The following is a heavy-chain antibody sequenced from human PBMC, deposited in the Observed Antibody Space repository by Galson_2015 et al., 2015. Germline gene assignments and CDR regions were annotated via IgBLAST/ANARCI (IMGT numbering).Heavy chain of an antibody. D-gene: IGHD5-12*01. V-gene: IGHV3-48*03. CDR3: ARGVAYRGYDW. Sequence: SLRLSCAASGFTFSSYEMNWVRQAPGKGLEWVSYNSSSGTTINYADSVKGRFTISRDNGKNSLYLEMNSLRAEDTAVYYCARGVAYRGYDWWGQGTLVTVSS. CDR2: NSSSGTTI. CDR1: GFTFSSYE. J-gene: IGHJ4*02.